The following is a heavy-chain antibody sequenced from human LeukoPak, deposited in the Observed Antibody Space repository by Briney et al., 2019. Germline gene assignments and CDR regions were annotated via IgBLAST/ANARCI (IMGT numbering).Heavy chain of an antibody. D-gene: IGHD2/OR15-2a*01. J-gene: IGHJ6*03. V-gene: IGHV4-4*07. CDR3: ARESTTGSYYYYYYMDV. CDR2: MYTSGTT. Sequence: SETLSLTCTVSGGSISNYFWNWIRQPAEKGLEWIGRMYTSGTTNYNPSLKSRATMSVDTSKNQFSLKLSSVTAADTAVYYCARESTTGSYYYYYYMDVWGKGTTVTVSS. CDR1: GGSISNYF.